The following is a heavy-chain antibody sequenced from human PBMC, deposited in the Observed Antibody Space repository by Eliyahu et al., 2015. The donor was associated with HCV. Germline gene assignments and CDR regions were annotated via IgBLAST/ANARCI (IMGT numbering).Heavy chain of an antibody. V-gene: IGHV4-59*08. CDR1: GGSXSSYY. J-gene: IGHJ6*02. Sequence: QVQLQESGPGLVKPSETLSLTCTVSGGSXSSYYWSWIRQPPGKGLEWIGYIYYSGSTSYNPSLKSRVTISVDTSKNQFSLKLNSVTAADTAVYYCARGSYSSSIYYYYGMDVWGQGTTVTVSS. CDR2: IYYSGST. CDR3: ARGSYSSSIYYYYGMDV. D-gene: IGHD6-6*01.